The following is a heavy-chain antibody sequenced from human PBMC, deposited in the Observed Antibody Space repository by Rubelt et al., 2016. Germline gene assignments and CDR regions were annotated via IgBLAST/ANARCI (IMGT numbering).Heavy chain of an antibody. CDR3: AKDLTNYYDSSGSL. D-gene: IGHD3-22*01. CDR2: ISGSGGST. V-gene: IGHV3-23*01. J-gene: IGHJ4*02. Sequence: ERVSAISGSGGSTYYADSVKCRFTISRDNSKNTLYLQMNSLRAEDTAVYYCAKDLTNYYDSSGSLWGQGTLVTVSS.